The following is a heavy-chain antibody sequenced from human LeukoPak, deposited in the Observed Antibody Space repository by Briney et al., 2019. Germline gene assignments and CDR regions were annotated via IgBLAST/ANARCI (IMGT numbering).Heavy chain of an antibody. CDR2: INAYSDNM. V-gene: IGHV1-18*01. Sequence: GASVKVSCKASGYTFTTYGISWVRQAPGQGLEWMGWINAYSDNMNCAQKPQDRVTLTTDTSTSTVYMELRSLRSDDTAVYYCARDSRIGWYGHFDYWGQGTLVTVSS. J-gene: IGHJ4*02. D-gene: IGHD6-19*01. CDR3: ARDSRIGWYGHFDY. CDR1: GYTFTTYG.